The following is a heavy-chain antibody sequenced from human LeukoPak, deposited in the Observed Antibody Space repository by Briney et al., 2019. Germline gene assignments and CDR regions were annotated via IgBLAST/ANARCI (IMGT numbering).Heavy chain of an antibody. J-gene: IGHJ4*02. D-gene: IGHD3-3*01. Sequence: SVKVSCKASGYTFSSYAISWVRQAPGQGLEWMGGIIPIFGTANYAQKFQGRVTITADKSTSTAYMELSSLRSEDTAVYYCARDQNSYYDFWSGYYAGAYFDYWGQGTLVTVSS. V-gene: IGHV1-69*06. CDR3: ARDQNSYYDFWSGYYAGAYFDY. CDR1: GYTFSSYA. CDR2: IIPIFGTA.